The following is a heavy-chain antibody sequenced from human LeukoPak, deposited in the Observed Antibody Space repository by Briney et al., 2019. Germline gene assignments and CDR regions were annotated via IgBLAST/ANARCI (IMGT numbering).Heavy chain of an antibody. D-gene: IGHD6-19*01. V-gene: IGHV1-69*05. J-gene: IGHJ4*02. CDR1: GGTFSSYA. CDR3: AREKDSGLAGNFDY. Sequence: SVKVSCKASGGTFSSYAISWVRQAPGQGLEWMGRIIRIFGTANYAQKFQGRVTITTDESTSTAYMELSSLRSEDTAVYYCAREKDSGLAGNFDYWGQGTLVTVSS. CDR2: IIRIFGTA.